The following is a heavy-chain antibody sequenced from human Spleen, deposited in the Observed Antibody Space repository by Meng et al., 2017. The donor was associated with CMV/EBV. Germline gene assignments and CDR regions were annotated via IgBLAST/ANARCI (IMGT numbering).Heavy chain of an antibody. CDR1: GFTFSNYE. D-gene: IGHD6-6*01. CDR2: IKLDGSEK. CDR3: AKDRPYSIDY. J-gene: IGHJ4*02. Sequence: GGSLRLSCAASGFTFSNYEMNWVRQAPGKGLEWVANIKLDGSEKYYVDSVKGRFTISRDNSKNTLYLQMNSLRTADTAIYYCAKDRPYSIDYWGQGTLVTVSS. V-gene: IGHV3-7*01.